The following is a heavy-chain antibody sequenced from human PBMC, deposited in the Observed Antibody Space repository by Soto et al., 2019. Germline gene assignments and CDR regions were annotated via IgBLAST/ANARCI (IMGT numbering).Heavy chain of an antibody. J-gene: IGHJ6*03. CDR3: AKDQTGNYYYYMDV. CDR2: ISWNSGSI. D-gene: IGHD1-1*01. Sequence: EVQLVESGGGLVQPGRSLRLSCAASGFTFDDYAMHWVRQAPGKGLEWVSGISWNSGSIGYADSVKGRLTISRDNAKNSLYLQMNSLRAEDTALYYCAKDQTGNYYYYMDVWGKGTTVTVSS. CDR1: GFTFDDYA. V-gene: IGHV3-9*01.